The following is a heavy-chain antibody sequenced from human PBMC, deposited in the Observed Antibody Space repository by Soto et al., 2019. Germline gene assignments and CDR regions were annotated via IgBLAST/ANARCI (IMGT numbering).Heavy chain of an antibody. D-gene: IGHD4-17*01. Sequence: QVQLQESGPGLVKPSETLSLTCTVSGGSISSYYWTWIRQPPGKRLEWIGYVYYCGSTNYNPSVRSRVSIAVDMLKNQFSMKLGSVTAADPAVYCYARDTVTTSDGAFDIWGQGTMVKVYS. CDR3: ARDTVTTSDGAFDI. V-gene: IGHV4-59*01. J-gene: IGHJ3*02. CDR2: VYYCGST. CDR1: GGSISSYY.